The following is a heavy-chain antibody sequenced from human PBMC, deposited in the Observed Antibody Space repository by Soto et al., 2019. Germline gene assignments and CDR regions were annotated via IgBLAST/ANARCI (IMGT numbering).Heavy chain of an antibody. J-gene: IGHJ4*02. CDR2: IYYSGST. V-gene: IGHV4-30-4*01. D-gene: IGHD3-22*01. Sequence: QVPLQESGPGLVKPSQTLSLTCTVSGGSISSGDYYWSWIRQPPGKGLDWIGYIYYSGSTYYNPSLKSRVIISVNTSKILFSLKLSSVTAAETAVYYCASRTFLRYYDSSGYYSYWGQGTLVTVSS. CDR1: GGSISSGDYY. CDR3: ASRTFLRYYDSSGYYSY.